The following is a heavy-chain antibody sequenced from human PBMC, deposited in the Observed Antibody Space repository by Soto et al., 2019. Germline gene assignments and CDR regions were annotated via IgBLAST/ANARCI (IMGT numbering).Heavy chain of an antibody. D-gene: IGHD7-27*01. V-gene: IGHV1-2*02. CDR1: GHTFTGHH. J-gene: IGHJ4*02. CDR2: IDLDSRNT. Sequence: QVQLVQSGAEVKKPGASVKVSCKASGHTFTGHHMHWVRQAPGQGLEWMGYIDLDSRNTRYAQKFQGRVTTTRDTSITTAYMELSGLRSDDTAVYYCGLEPTGTGGFDYWGQGTQVTVSS. CDR3: GLEPTGTGGFDY.